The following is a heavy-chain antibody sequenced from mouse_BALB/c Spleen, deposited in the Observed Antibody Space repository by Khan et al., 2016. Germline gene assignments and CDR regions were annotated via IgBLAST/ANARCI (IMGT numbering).Heavy chain of an antibody. CDR3: ARSYGYRGFAG. D-gene: IGHD2-2*01. V-gene: IGHV3-2*02. CDR2: INYSGST. J-gene: IGHJ3*01. CDR1: GYSITSDYA. Sequence: VQLQESGPGLVKPSQSLSLTCTVTGYSITSDYAWNWIRQFPGNKLEWMGYINYSGSTNYTPSLKSRISITRDTSKNHLFLRVISVTTEDTATYYCARSYGYRGFAGWGQGTLVTVA.